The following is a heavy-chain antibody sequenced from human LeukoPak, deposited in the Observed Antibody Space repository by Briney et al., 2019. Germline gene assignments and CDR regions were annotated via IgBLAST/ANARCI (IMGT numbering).Heavy chain of an antibody. V-gene: IGHV4-59*01. CDR1: GGSISSYY. D-gene: IGHD1-7*01. CDR3: ARVNWNSWFDP. J-gene: IGHJ5*02. CDR2: IYYSGST. Sequence: SETLSLTCTVSGGSISSYYWSWIRQPPGKGLEWIGYIYYSGSTNYNPSLKSRVTISVDTSKNQFSLKLSSVTAADTAVYHCARVNWNSWFDPWGQGTLVTVSS.